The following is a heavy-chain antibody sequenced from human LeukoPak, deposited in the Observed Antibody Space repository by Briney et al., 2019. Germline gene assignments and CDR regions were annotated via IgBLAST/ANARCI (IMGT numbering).Heavy chain of an antibody. CDR3: ARGGENSGFDY. V-gene: IGHV3-23*01. Sequence: GGSLRLSCAVSGFTFSSYVMSWVRQAPGKGLEWVSAISGSGGSTYYADSVKGRFTISRDNAKNSLYLQMNSLRAEDTALYYCARGGENSGFDYWGQGTLVTVSS. J-gene: IGHJ4*02. CDR1: GFTFSSYV. CDR2: ISGSGGST. D-gene: IGHD6-19*01.